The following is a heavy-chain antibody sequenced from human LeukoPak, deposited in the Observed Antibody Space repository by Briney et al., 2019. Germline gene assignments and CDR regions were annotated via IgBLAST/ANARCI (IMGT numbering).Heavy chain of an antibody. CDR1: GYSFSNYW. V-gene: IGHV5-51*01. D-gene: IGHD3-22*01. J-gene: IGHJ4*02. CDR2: IYPGDSDT. CDR3: ARVDYYDRSGYFDY. Sequence: PGESLKISCEGSGYSFSNYWLGWVRQMPGKGLEWMGIIYPGDSDTRYSPSFQGQVTISADKSTSTAYLQWSSLKASDTAMYYCARVDYYDRSGYFDYWGQGTQVTVSS.